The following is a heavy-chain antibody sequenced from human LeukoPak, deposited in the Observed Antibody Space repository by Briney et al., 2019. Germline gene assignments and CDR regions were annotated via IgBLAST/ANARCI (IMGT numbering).Heavy chain of an antibody. CDR2: IIPIFGIA. Sequence: SVKVSCKASGGTFSSYAISWVRQAPGRGLEWMGRIIPIFGIANYAQKFRGRVTITADKSTSTAYMELSSLRSEDTAVYYCARERADSSGYYPPGPWGQGTLVTVSS. D-gene: IGHD3-22*01. CDR3: ARERADSSGYYPPGP. CDR1: GGTFSSYA. J-gene: IGHJ5*02. V-gene: IGHV1-69*04.